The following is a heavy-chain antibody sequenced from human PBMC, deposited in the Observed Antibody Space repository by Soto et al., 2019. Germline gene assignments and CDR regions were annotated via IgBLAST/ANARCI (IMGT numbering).Heavy chain of an antibody. J-gene: IGHJ4*02. D-gene: IGHD6-13*01. Sequence: SETLSLTCTVSGGSISSGGYYWSWIRQHPGKGLEWIGYIYYSGSTYYNPSLKSRVTISVDTSKNQFSLKPSSVTAADTAVYYCARGEHGSSWYWPPADWGQGTLVT. CDR1: GGSISSGGYY. CDR3: ARGEHGSSWYWPPAD. V-gene: IGHV4-31*03. CDR2: IYYSGST.